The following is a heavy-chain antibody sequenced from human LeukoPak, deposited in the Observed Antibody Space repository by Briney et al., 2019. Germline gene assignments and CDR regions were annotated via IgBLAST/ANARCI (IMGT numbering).Heavy chain of an antibody. CDR3: ARDWPVTPRY. Sequence: KSGGSLRLSCAASGFTFSSYSMNWVRQAPGKGLEWVSYISSSSSTIYYADSVKGRFTISRDNAKNSLYLQMNSLRAEDTAVYYCARDWPVTPRYWGQGTLVTVSS. D-gene: IGHD4-17*01. J-gene: IGHJ4*02. V-gene: IGHV3-48*01. CDR1: GFTFSSYS. CDR2: ISSSSSTI.